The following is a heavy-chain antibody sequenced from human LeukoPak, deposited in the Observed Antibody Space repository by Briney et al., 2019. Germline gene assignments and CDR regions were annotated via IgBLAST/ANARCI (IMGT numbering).Heavy chain of an antibody. V-gene: IGHV1-2*02. CDR3: ARDHSSGWYSPDY. Sequence: ASVKVSCKASGYTFTGYYMHWVRRAPGQGLEWMGWINPNSGGTNYAQKFQGRVTMTRDTSISTAYMELSRLRSDDTAVYYCARDHSSGWYSPDYWGQGTLVTVSS. J-gene: IGHJ4*02. CDR2: INPNSGGT. D-gene: IGHD6-19*01. CDR1: GYTFTGYY.